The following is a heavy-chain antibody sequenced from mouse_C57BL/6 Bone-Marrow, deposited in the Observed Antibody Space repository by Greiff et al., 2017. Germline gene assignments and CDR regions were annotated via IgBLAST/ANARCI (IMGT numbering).Heavy chain of an antibody. Sequence: QVQLQQPGAELVRPGSSVKLSCKASGYTFTSYWLHWVKQRPIQGLEWIGNIDPSDSVTHYNQKFKDKATLTVDKSSSTAYMQLSSLTSEDSAVYYGARGGVYYRFDYWGQGTTLTVSS. D-gene: IGHD2-14*01. CDR2: IDPSDSVT. J-gene: IGHJ2*01. V-gene: IGHV1-52*01. CDR1: GYTFTSYW. CDR3: ARGGVYYRFDY.